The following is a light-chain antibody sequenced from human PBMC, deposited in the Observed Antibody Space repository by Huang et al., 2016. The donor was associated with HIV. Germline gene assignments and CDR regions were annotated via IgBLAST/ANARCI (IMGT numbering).Light chain of an antibody. CDR1: QSVSRF. CDR3: QQRSSWPRVT. Sequence: EIVLTQSPATLSLSPGERATIPCSARQSVSRFLACYKQKAGQAPRLHIYDASHRAIDIPARFSGRRSGTEFTLTISSLEPEDFAVYYCQQRSSWPRVTFGGGTKVELK. V-gene: IGKV3-11*01. J-gene: IGKJ4*01. CDR2: DAS.